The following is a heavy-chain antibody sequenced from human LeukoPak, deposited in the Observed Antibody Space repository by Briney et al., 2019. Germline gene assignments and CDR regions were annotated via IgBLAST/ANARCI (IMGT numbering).Heavy chain of an antibody. Sequence: SSETLSLTCAVYGGSFSGYYWSWIRQPPGKGLEWIGEINHSGSAIYNPSLKSRVTISVDTSKNQFSLKLSFVTAADTAIYYCGREKSWSEVDHWGQGTLVTVSS. CDR3: GREKSWSEVDH. V-gene: IGHV4-34*01. D-gene: IGHD3-3*01. CDR2: INHSGSA. J-gene: IGHJ4*02. CDR1: GGSFSGYY.